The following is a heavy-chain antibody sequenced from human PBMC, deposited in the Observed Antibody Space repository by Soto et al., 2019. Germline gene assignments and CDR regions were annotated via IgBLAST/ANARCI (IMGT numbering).Heavy chain of an antibody. CDR3: ARAGPSYSGSLTWGY. J-gene: IGHJ4*02. CDR1: GYTFTSYA. V-gene: IGHV1-3*01. Sequence: QVQLVQSGAEVKKPGASVKVSCKASGYTFTSYAMHWVRQAPGQRLEWMGWINAGNGNTKYSQKFQGRVTITRDTSASTAYMELSSLRSEDTAVYYCARAGPSYSGSLTWGYWGQGTLVTVSS. D-gene: IGHD1-26*01. CDR2: INAGNGNT.